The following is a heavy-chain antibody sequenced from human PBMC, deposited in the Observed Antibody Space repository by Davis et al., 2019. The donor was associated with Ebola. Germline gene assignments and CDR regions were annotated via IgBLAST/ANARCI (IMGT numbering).Heavy chain of an antibody. V-gene: IGHV4-59*01. D-gene: IGHD6-19*01. CDR1: GGSISSYY. Sequence: MPSETLSLTCTVSGGSISSYYWSWIRQPPGKGLEWIGYIYYSGSTNYNPSLKSRVTTSVDTSKNQFSLKLSSVTAADTAVYYCARGGIAVAGPDYWGQGTLVTVSS. J-gene: IGHJ4*02. CDR2: IYYSGST. CDR3: ARGGIAVAGPDY.